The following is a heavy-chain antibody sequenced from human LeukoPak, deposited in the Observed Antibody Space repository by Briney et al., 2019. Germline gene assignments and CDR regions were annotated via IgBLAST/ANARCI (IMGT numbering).Heavy chain of an antibody. Sequence: PGGSLRLSCAASGFTFSSYAVSWVRQAPGKGLEWVSSISSSSSYIYYADSVKGRFTISRDNAKNSLYLQMNSLRAEDTAVYYCARGGYSYGYYFDYWGQGTLVTVSS. D-gene: IGHD5-18*01. CDR2: ISSSSSYI. CDR1: GFTFSSYA. J-gene: IGHJ4*02. CDR3: ARGGYSYGYYFDY. V-gene: IGHV3-21*01.